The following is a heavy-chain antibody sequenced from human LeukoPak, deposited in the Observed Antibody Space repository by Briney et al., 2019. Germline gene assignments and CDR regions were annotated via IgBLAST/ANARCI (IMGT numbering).Heavy chain of an antibody. D-gene: IGHD3-10*01. V-gene: IGHV4-39*01. J-gene: IGHJ5*02. CDR1: GGSISSTSYY. CDR2: IFYRGST. CDR3: AILGTGGS. Sequence: SETLSLTCTVSGGSISSTSYYWGWIRQPPGKGLEWIGTIFYRGSTYYNPSLKSRVTISVDTSNNQFSLRLSSVTAADTAVYYCAILGTGGSWGQGNLVTVSS.